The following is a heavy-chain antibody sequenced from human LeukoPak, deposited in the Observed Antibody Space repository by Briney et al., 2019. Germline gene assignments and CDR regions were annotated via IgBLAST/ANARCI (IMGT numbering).Heavy chain of an antibody. CDR1: GYTFTSYY. J-gene: IGHJ5*02. CDR3: ARAWGHSSSTNWFDP. CDR2: INPSGGST. D-gene: IGHD6-6*01. Sequence: ASVKVSCKASGYTFTSYYMHWVRQAPGQGLEWMGIINPSGGSTSYAQKFQGRVTMTRDMSTSTVYMELSSLRSEDTAVYYCARAWGHSSSTNWFDPWGQGTLVTVSS. V-gene: IGHV1-46*01.